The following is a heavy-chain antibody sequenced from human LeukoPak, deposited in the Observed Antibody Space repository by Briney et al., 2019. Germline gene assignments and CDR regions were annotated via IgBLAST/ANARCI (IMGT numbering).Heavy chain of an antibody. CDR3: ARLASARNFDY. J-gene: IGHJ4*02. Sequence: GESLKISCQGSGYSFTNYWIGWVRQMPGKDLEWMGILSPGDSDSRYSPSFRGQVTISADKPISTVYLQWSSLKASDTAMYYCARLASARNFDYWGQGTLVTVSS. V-gene: IGHV5-51*01. D-gene: IGHD6-19*01. CDR1: GYSFTNYW. CDR2: LSPGDSDS.